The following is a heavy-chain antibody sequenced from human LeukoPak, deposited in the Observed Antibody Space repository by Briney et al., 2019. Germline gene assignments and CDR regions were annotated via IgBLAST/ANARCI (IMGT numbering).Heavy chain of an antibody. CDR2: INTNTGNP. Sequence: ASVTVSCKASGYTFTSYAMNWVRQAPGQGLEWMGWINTNTGNPTYAQGFTGQFFFSLDTSVSTAYLQISSLKAEDTAVYYCARLSDRDIDYWGQGTLVTVSS. J-gene: IGHJ4*02. CDR3: ARLSDRDIDY. V-gene: IGHV7-4-1*02. D-gene: IGHD5-24*01. CDR1: GYTFTSYA.